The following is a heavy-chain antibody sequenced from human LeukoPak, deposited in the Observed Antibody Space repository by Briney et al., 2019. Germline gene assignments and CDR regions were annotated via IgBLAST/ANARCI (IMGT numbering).Heavy chain of an antibody. J-gene: IGHJ4*02. V-gene: IGHV3-49*04. CDR2: IRSKTYGGTT. CDR3: TGSFGELTFFDY. D-gene: IGHD3-10*01. CDR1: GFTFGDYG. Sequence: GGSLRLSCTASGFTFGDYGMSWVRQAPGKGLEWVGFIRSKTYGGTTEYAASVKGRFTISRDDSKSIAYLQVNSLKTEDTAVYYCTGSFGELTFFDYWGQGTLVTVSS.